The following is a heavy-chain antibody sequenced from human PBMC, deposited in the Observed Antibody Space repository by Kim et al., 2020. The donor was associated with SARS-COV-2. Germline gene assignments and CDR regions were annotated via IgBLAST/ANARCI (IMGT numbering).Heavy chain of an antibody. CDR3: ARELTRFGTVTFDI. Sequence: AQKFQGRVTMTRDTSTSTVYMELSGLRSEDTAVYYCARELTRFGTVTFDIWGQGTMVTVSS. V-gene: IGHV1-46*01. D-gene: IGHD4-17*01. J-gene: IGHJ3*02.